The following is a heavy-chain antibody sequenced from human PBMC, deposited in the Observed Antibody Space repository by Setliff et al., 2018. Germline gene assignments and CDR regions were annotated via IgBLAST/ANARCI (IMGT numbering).Heavy chain of an antibody. D-gene: IGHD1-1*01. CDR3: ANPTRGTYRYNGMDG. CDR1: GFTYSSYA. V-gene: IGHV3-23*01. Sequence: GGSLRLSCAASGFTYSSYAMSWVRQAPGKGLEWVSGISGSGGSTYYADSVQGRFTISRDNSKNTLYLQMNSLRAEDTAVYYCANPTRGTYRYNGMDGWGQGTTVTVSS. CDR2: ISGSGGST. J-gene: IGHJ6*02.